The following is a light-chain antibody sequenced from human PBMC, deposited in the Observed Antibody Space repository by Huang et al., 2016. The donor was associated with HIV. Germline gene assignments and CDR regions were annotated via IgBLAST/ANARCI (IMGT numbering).Light chain of an antibody. J-gene: IGKJ1*01. CDR1: QNITKS. V-gene: IGKV1-39*01. Sequence: DIQMTQSPPSLSASVGDRVTFTCRANQNITKSLNWYQQKPGKAPKLLIYTASTLEIGVPARFSVCGSGSRFTLNITNLQPEDFATYYCQQSFSVPRTFG. CDR2: TAS. CDR3: QQSFSVPRT.